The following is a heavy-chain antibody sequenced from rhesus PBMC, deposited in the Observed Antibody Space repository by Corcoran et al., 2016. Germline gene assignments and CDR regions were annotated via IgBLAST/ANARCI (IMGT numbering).Heavy chain of an antibody. CDR3: ARDGDTATVLDS. Sequence: EVRLVESGGGLVQPGGSLRLSCAASGFTFSDYYMSWVRQAPGKGPEWVSFIRNKANGGIAEYAASVKGRFTISRDDSKSIASLQMNSLKTEDTAVYYCARDGDTATVLDSWGQGVVVTVSS. D-gene: IGHD5-12*01. CDR1: GFTFSDYY. J-gene: IGHJ6*01. V-gene: IGHV3-116*02. CDR2: IRNKANGGIA.